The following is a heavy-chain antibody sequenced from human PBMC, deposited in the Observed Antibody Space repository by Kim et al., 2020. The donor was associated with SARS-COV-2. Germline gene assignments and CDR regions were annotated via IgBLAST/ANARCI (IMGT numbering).Heavy chain of an antibody. V-gene: IGHV4-39*01. CDR1: GGSIDSTHYY. CDR2: VYYSGKT. Sequence: SETLSLTCTVSGGSIDSTHYYWGWIRQPPGKGLEWIANVYYSGKTFYNPSLKSRVTMSVDTSKNQFSLKLTSVTAADTTVYYCARLARSPGNFDYWGRGILVTVSS. J-gene: IGHJ4*01. CDR3: ARLARSPGNFDY.